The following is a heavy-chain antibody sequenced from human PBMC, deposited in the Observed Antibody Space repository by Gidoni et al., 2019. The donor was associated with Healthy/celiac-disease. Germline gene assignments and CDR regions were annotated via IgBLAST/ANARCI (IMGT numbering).Heavy chain of an antibody. J-gene: IGHJ6*02. CDR1: GGTFSSYA. Sequence: QVQLVQSGAEVKKPGSSVKVSCKASGGTFSSYAISWVRQAPGQGLEWMGGIIPIFGTANYAQKFQGRVTITADESTSTAYMELSSLRSEDTAVYYCARGLTTVTTLDYYYYGMDVWGQGTTVTVSS. CDR3: ARGLTTVTTLDYYYYGMDV. V-gene: IGHV1-69*01. D-gene: IGHD4-17*01. CDR2: IIPIFGTA.